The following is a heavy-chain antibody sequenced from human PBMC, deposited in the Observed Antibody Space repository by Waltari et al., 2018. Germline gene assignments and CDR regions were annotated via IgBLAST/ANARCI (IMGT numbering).Heavy chain of an antibody. J-gene: IGHJ3*02. V-gene: IGHV4-59*11. CDR1: GDSITSHF. CDR2: MYFSGTH. Sequence: VQLQESGPGLVKPSETLSLSCDVSGDSITSHFWSWIRQAPGKGLEWIGSMYFSGTHNYNPARKSRVTISIDTSKNHFSLNLRSVTAADTAIYYCARLPRGSVIIGAFDIWGQGTQVTVSS. CDR3: ARLPRGSVIIGAFDI. D-gene: IGHD3-22*01.